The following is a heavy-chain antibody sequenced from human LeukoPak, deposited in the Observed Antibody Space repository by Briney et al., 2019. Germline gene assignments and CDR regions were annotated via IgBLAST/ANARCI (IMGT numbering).Heavy chain of an antibody. J-gene: IGHJ4*02. D-gene: IGHD4-17*01. CDR3: ARYGATVTAGLGY. Sequence: SETLSLTCTVSGGSISSNSYYWGWIRQPPGKGLEWIGSIYSGGSTYYKPSLKSRVTISVDTSKNQFSLRLSSVTAADTAVYYCARYGATVTAGLGYWGQGTLVTVSS. V-gene: IGHV4-39*01. CDR1: GGSISSNSYY. CDR2: IYSGGST.